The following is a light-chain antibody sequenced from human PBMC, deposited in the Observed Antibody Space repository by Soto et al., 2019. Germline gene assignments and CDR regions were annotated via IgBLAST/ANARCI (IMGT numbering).Light chain of an antibody. CDR1: QTISSW. CDR2: KAS. J-gene: IGKJ4*01. Sequence: DIQMTQSPSTLSGSVGDRVTITCRGSQTISSWLAWYQQKPRKAPKLLIYKASTLKSGVPSRFRGSGSGTEFTLTISSLQPDDFATYYCQQYNSYSPLTCGGGTKVDIK. CDR3: QQYNSYSPLT. V-gene: IGKV1-5*03.